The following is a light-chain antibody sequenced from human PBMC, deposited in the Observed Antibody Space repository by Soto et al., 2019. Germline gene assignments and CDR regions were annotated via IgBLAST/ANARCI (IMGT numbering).Light chain of an antibody. Sequence: EIVLTQSPATLSLSPGERATLSCRASQSVSSYLAWYQQKPGQAPRLLIYDASNGATGIPARFSGSGSGTDFTLTSSSLEPEDFAVYYCQQRSKWPITFGQGTRLEIK. CDR3: QQRSKWPIT. V-gene: IGKV3-11*01. CDR1: QSVSSY. CDR2: DAS. J-gene: IGKJ5*01.